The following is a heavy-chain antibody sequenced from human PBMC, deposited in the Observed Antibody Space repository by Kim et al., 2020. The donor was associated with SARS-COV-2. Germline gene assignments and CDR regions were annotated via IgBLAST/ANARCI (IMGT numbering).Heavy chain of an antibody. CDR2: SRDKTNRYTT. CDR1: GFTFSDYY. D-gene: IGHD3-10*01. Sequence: GGSLRLSCAASGFTFSDYYMDWVRQAPGKGLEWVGRSRDKTNRYTTAYAASVRGRFIISRDDSRNSLYLQMNSLKTEDTAVYYCTRGGSGSSKEYFQFWGQGTLAIVSS. V-gene: IGHV3-72*01. J-gene: IGHJ1*01. CDR3: TRGGSGSSKEYFQF.